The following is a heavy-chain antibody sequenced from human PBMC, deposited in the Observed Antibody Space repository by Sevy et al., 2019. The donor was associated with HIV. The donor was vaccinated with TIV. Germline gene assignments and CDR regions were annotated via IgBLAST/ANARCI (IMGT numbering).Heavy chain of an antibody. CDR2: ISGSGNSA. V-gene: IGHV3-23*01. D-gene: IGHD2-2*01. J-gene: IGHJ6*02. Sequence: GGSLRLSCAASGFTFSISAMTWVRQAPGKGLEWVSVISGSGNSAYYADSVKGRFTISRDNSKNTLSLQMNSLRAEDTAVYYCAKVDVVVPVADYGMDVWGQGTTVTVSS. CDR1: GFTFSISA. CDR3: AKVDVVVPVADYGMDV.